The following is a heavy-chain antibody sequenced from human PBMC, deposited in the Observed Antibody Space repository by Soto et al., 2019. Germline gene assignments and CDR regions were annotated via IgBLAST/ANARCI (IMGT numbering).Heavy chain of an antibody. CDR2: IYRTGST. J-gene: IGHJ4*02. CDR1: GGSFTSNNW. D-gene: IGHD1-7*01. CDR3: ASRDPGTSVDY. Sequence: PAETLSLTCAVSGGSFTSNNWWTCVRQPPGQGLEWIGEIYRTGSTNYNPSLKSRVTISLDKSENQFSLKATSLTAADTAVYYCASRDPGTSVDYWGQGTLVTVSS. V-gene: IGHV4-4*02.